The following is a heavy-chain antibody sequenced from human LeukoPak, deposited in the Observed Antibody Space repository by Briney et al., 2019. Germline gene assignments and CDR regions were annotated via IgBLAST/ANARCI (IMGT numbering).Heavy chain of an antibody. CDR3: ARGQLLYYYYGMDV. CDR1: GGTFSSYA. D-gene: IGHD2-2*01. Sequence: SVKVSCTASGGTFSSYAISWVRQAPGQGLEWMGGIIPIFGTANYAQKFQGRVTITADESTSTAYMELSSLRSEDTAVYYCARGQLLYYYYGMDVWGQGTTVTVSS. V-gene: IGHV1-69*13. CDR2: IIPIFGTA. J-gene: IGHJ6*02.